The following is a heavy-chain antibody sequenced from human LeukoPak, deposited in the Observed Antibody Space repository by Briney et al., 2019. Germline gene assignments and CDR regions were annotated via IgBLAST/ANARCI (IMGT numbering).Heavy chain of an antibody. J-gene: IGHJ3*01. D-gene: IGHD3-3*01. Sequence: PSETLSLTCTVSGDSINNNNYYWGWIRQPPGEGLEWIGNIYYNGRTYYSPSLKSRGTISVDTSNNQFSLKLNSVTAADTAVYYCARITDRTIFGEIMHGFDVWGQGTPVTVSS. V-gene: IGHV4-39*01. CDR3: ARITDRTIFGEIMHGFDV. CDR2: IYYNGRT. CDR1: GDSINNNNYY.